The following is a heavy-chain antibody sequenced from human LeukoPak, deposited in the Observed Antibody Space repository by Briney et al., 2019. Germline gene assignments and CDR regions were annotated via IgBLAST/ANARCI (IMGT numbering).Heavy chain of an antibody. J-gene: IGHJ4*02. V-gene: IGHV3-9*01. CDR3: AKDTSYDILTGSFDY. CDR1: GLTFDDYA. CDR2: ISWNSGRI. Sequence: SLRLSCAASGLTFDDYAMHWVRQAPGKGLEWASGISWNSGRIGYADSVKGRFTISRDNATNTLYLQMNSLRAEDTAFYYCAKDTSYDILTGSFDYWGQGTLVTVSS. D-gene: IGHD3-9*01.